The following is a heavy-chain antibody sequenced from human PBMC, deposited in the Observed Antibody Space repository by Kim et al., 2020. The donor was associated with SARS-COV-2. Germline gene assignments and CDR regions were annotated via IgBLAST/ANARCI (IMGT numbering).Heavy chain of an antibody. CDR2: IYYSGST. Sequence: SETLSLTCTVSGGSISSYYWSWIRQPPGKGLEWIGYIYYSGSTKYNPSLKSRVSISVDTSKNQFSLKLSSVTAADTAVYYCARRELRGYDAFDIWGHGTMVTVSS. J-gene: IGHJ3*02. CDR1: GGSISSYY. V-gene: IGHV4-59*08. CDR3: ARRELRGYDAFDI. D-gene: IGHD1-7*01.